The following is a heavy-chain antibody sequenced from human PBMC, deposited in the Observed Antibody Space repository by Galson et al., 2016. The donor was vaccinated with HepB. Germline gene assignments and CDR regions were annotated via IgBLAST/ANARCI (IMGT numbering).Heavy chain of an antibody. Sequence: SVKVSCQASGYTFTSYDINWVRQAPGQGLEWMGWMNPNSGDAGYAEKFQGRVTMASNTSISTGYMELSSLRSEDSAVYYCARGRRVIFGVVFHNHGLDVWGQGTTVTVSS. V-gene: IGHV1-8*01. D-gene: IGHD3-3*01. J-gene: IGHJ6*02. CDR2: MNPNSGDA. CDR3: ARGRRVIFGVVFHNHGLDV. CDR1: GYTFTSYD.